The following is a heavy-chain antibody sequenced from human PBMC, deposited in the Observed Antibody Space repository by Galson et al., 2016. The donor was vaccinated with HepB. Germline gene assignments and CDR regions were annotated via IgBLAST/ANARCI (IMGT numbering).Heavy chain of an antibody. CDR1: GFTFSSYI. V-gene: IGHV3-48*02. CDR2: ISSSSNTI. D-gene: IGHD3-10*01. Sequence: SLRLSCAASGFTFSSYIMNWVRQAPGKGLEWLSYISSSSNTIYYADSVKGRFIVSRDNAKNSLYLEMNSLRDEDTAVYYCARDKWVGEALDYWGQGTLVTVSS. J-gene: IGHJ4*02. CDR3: ARDKWVGEALDY.